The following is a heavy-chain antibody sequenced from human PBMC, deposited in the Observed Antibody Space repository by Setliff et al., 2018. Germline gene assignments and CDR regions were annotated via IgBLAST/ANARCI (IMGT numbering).Heavy chain of an antibody. CDR2: IYTSGGT. V-gene: IGHV4-59*08. Sequence: SETLSLTCTVSGASISSYYWSWIRQPPGKGLEWIGYIYTSGGTNYNPSLKSRVTISVDASKNQFSLNLNSATAADTAVYYCARHFRSSKVQFLEYLTDYYFDSWGQGTLVTVSS. D-gene: IGHD3-3*01. CDR1: GASISSYY. CDR3: ARHFRSSKVQFLEYLTDYYFDS. J-gene: IGHJ4*02.